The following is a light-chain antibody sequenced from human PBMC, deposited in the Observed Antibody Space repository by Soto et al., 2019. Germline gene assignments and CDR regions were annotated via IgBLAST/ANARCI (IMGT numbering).Light chain of an antibody. V-gene: IGKV1-5*03. CDR3: HQYNSYSRT. CDR1: QTIGRW. J-gene: IGKJ1*01. CDR2: KAS. Sequence: DIQMTQSPSTLSASVGDRVTITCRASQTIGRWLAWYQQKPGKVPKLLIYKASSLQSGVPSRFSGSGSGTEFTLTINSLQPDDFATYYCHQYNSYSRTFGQGTTLEFK.